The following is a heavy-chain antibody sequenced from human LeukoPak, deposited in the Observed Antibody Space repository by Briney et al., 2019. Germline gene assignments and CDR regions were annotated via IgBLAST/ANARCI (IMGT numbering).Heavy chain of an antibody. CDR2: IRSKANSYAT. V-gene: IGHV3-73*01. D-gene: IGHD3-22*01. Sequence: PGGSLRLSCAASGFTFSGSAMHWVRQASGKGLEWVGRIRSKANSYATAYAASVKGRFTISRDDSKNTAYLQMNSLKTEDTAVYYCTRSDSSGHNDYWGQGTLVTVSS. CDR3: TRSDSSGHNDY. J-gene: IGHJ4*02. CDR1: GFTFSGSA.